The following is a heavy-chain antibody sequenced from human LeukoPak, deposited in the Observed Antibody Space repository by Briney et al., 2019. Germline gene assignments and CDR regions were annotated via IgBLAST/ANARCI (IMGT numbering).Heavy chain of an antibody. V-gene: IGHV4-39*07. CDR2: IYHSGST. Sequence: PSETLSLTCTVSGGSISSSSYYWGWIRQPPGKGLEWIGEIYHSGSTNYNPSLKSRVTMSVDTSKGQFSLKLSSVTAADTAVYYCARDFPDSSGYYDAFDIWGQGTMVTVSS. CDR3: ARDFPDSSGYYDAFDI. D-gene: IGHD3-22*01. J-gene: IGHJ3*02. CDR1: GGSISSSSYY.